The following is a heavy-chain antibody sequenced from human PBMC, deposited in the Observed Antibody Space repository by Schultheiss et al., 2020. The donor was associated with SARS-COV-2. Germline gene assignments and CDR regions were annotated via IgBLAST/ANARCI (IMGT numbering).Heavy chain of an antibody. CDR1: GFTFSSYA. J-gene: IGHJ6*03. D-gene: IGHD5-18*01. V-gene: IGHV3-30*07. Sequence: GGSLRLSCAASGFTFSSYAMHWVRQAPGKGLEWVAVIWYDGSNKYYADSVKGRFTISRDNAKNSLYLQMNSLRAEDTAVYYCAREEDTAMDSYYYYYMDVWGKGTTVTVSS. CDR2: IWYDGSNK. CDR3: AREEDTAMDSYYYYYMDV.